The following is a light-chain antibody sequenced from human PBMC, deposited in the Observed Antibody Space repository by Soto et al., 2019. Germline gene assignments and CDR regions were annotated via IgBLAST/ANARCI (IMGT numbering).Light chain of an antibody. CDR3: QQYETFSGT. J-gene: IGKJ1*01. V-gene: IGKV1-5*01. CDR2: DAS. Sequence: DIQMTQYQSSLSASVGDRVTITCRASQSVSGWLAWYQQKPGEAPKLLIYDASALPRGVPSRFSGSGSGTKFTLTIASLQPDDFATYYCQQYETFSGTFGPGTKVDIK. CDR1: QSVSGW.